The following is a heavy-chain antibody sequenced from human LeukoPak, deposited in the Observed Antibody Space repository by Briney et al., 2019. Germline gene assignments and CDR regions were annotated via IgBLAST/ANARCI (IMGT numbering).Heavy chain of an antibody. CDR1: GYSISRGYY. J-gene: IGHJ5*02. CDR2: IFHSGIT. D-gene: IGHD7-27*01. Sequence: SETLSLTCTVSGYSISRGYYWVWIRQPPGQGPEWIGTIFHSGITNYNAALKSRVTMSVDPPKNEFSLNVRSATAADTAVYYCARIQRGTSSNWFDPWGQGAQVIVSS. CDR3: ARIQRGTSSNWFDP. V-gene: IGHV4-38-2*02.